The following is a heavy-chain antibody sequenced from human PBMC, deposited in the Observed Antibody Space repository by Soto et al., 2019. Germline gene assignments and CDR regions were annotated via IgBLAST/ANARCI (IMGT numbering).Heavy chain of an antibody. Sequence: QVQLVQSGAEVKKPGSSVKVSCKASGGTFSSYAISWVRQAPGQGLEWMGGIIPIFGTANYAQKFQGRVTITADESTSTAYMELSSLRSEDTAVYYCAGDRGVQQLADYYYGMDVWGQGTTVTVSS. CDR1: GGTFSSYA. CDR3: AGDRGVQQLADYYYGMDV. V-gene: IGHV1-69*01. D-gene: IGHD6-13*01. CDR2: IIPIFGTA. J-gene: IGHJ6*02.